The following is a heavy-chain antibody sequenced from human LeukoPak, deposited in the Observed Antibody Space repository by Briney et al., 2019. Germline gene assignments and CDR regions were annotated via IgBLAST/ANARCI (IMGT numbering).Heavy chain of an antibody. Sequence: SETPSLTCAVSGTSFSSYYWSWIRQSPEKGLEWIGEINHSGYTNNNPSLKSRVTMSIDTSNNRFSLRLSSVTAADTAVYFCARMTTGHDYWGQGILVTVSS. CDR2: INHSGYT. CDR1: GTSFSSYY. J-gene: IGHJ4*02. D-gene: IGHD4-17*01. CDR3: ARMTTGHDY. V-gene: IGHV4-34*01.